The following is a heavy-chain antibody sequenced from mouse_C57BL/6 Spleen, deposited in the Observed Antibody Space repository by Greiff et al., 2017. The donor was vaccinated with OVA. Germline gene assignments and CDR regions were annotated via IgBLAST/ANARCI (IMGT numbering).Heavy chain of an antibody. CDR2: IHPNSGSS. J-gene: IGHJ4*01. D-gene: IGHD1-1*01. CDR1: GYTFTSYW. Sequence: VQLQQPGAELVKPGASVKLSCKASGYTFTSYWMHWVKQRPGQGLEWIGMIHPNSGSSTYNEKFKSKAPLTVDRSSSTAYMQLSSLTSEDSAFYYCARKEGFSSYEVDYWGQGTSVTVSS. V-gene: IGHV1-64*01. CDR3: ARKEGFSSYEVDY.